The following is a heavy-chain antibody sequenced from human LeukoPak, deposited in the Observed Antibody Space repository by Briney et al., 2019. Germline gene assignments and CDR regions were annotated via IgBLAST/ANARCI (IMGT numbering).Heavy chain of an antibody. CDR1: GFTFSSYG. J-gene: IGHJ6*03. D-gene: IGHD3-10*01. CDR2: IRYDGSNK. Sequence: PGGSLRLSCAASGFTFSSYGMHWVRQAPGKGLEWVAFIRYDGSNKYYADSVKGRFTISRDNSKNTLYLQMNSLRSEDTAVYYCARGSYYYGSGPNRGDYYYYMDVWGKGTTVTVSS. V-gene: IGHV3-30*02. CDR3: ARGSYYYGSGPNRGDYYYYMDV.